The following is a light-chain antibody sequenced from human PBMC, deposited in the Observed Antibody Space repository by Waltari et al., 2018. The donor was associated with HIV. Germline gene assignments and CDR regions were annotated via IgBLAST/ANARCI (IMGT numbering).Light chain of an antibody. CDR3: AAWDDSLIGPV. CDR2: SNN. CDR1: SSNIGRNT. Sequence: QSVLTQPPSASGTPGQRVTISCSGSSSNIGRNTVHWYQQLPGTAPKLLIYSNNQRPSGVPDRLSGSKSGTSASLAISGLQSEDEANYYCAAWDDSLIGPVFGGGTKLTVL. J-gene: IGLJ3*02. V-gene: IGLV1-44*01.